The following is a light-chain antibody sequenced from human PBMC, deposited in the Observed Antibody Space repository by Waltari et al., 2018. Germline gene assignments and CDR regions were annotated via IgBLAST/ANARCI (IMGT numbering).Light chain of an antibody. CDR2: AAS. CDR3: QQSYSPGMHT. CDR1: QSISNY. V-gene: IGKV1-39*01. Sequence: DIQMTQSPSSLSASVGDRVTVTCRASQSISNYLNWYQQKPGRAPNLLIYAASSLQSGVPSRFSGSGSGTAFTLTISSLQPEDFATYYCQQSYSPGMHTFGQGTKLEIK. J-gene: IGKJ2*01.